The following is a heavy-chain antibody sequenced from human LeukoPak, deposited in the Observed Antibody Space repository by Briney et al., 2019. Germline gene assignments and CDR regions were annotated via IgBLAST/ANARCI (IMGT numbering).Heavy chain of an antibody. V-gene: IGHV4-61*01. Sequence: SETLSLTCTVSGGSVSSGSYYWSWIRQPPGKGLEWIGYIYYSGSTNYNPSLKSRVTISVDTSKNQFSLKLSSVTAADTAVYYCARDLAAAGIAFDIWGQGTMVTVS. CDR3: ARDLAAAGIAFDI. CDR2: IYYSGST. D-gene: IGHD6-13*01. CDR1: GGSVSSGSYY. J-gene: IGHJ3*02.